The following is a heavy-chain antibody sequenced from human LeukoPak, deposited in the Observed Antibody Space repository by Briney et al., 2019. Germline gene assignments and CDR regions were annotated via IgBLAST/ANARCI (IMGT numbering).Heavy chain of an antibody. Sequence: GGSLRLSCAASGFTFSSFEMNWVRQAPGKGLEWVSYISSSGSTIYYADSVKGRFTISRDNAKNSLYLQMNSLRVEDTAVYYCARRSVGGTYPDYWGQGTLVTVSS. CDR2: ISSSGSTI. CDR3: ARRSVGGTYPDY. CDR1: GFTFSSFE. V-gene: IGHV3-48*03. J-gene: IGHJ4*02. D-gene: IGHD1-14*01.